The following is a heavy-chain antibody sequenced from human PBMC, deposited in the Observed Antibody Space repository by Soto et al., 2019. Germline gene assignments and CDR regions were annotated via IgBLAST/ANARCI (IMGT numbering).Heavy chain of an antibody. CDR2: IHQSGIS. D-gene: IGHD6-19*01. CDR3: ARSFGWYAVDQ. J-gene: IGHJ4*02. V-gene: IGHV4-4*02. CDR1: SASIDNN. Sequence: QMQLLESGPGLVKPSETLSLTCAVSSASIDNNWNWVRQPPGKGLEWIGEIHQSGISYKNPSLKSRVTMSVDKSKNQFSLNLSSVTAADTAVYFCARSFGWYAVDQWGQGTLVTVSS.